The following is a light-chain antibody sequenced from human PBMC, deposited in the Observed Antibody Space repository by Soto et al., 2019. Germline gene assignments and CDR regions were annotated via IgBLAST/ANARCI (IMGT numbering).Light chain of an antibody. V-gene: IGKV3-20*01. CDR2: GAS. J-gene: IGKJ1*01. Sequence: ETVLTQSPGTLSLSPGERATLSCRASQSVSSSYLAWYQQKPGQAPRLLIYGASSRATGIPDRFSGSRSGTAFTLTISRLEPEDFAVYSCHQYGSSPRWTFGRGTKVEIK. CDR1: QSVSSSY. CDR3: HQYGSSPRWT.